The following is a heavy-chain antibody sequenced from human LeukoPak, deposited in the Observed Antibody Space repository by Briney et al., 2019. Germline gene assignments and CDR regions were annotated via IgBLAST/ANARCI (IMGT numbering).Heavy chain of an antibody. D-gene: IGHD3-22*01. J-gene: IGHJ1*01. V-gene: IGHV4-39*01. Sequence: SETLSLTCTVSGGSISSSSYYWGWIRQPPGKGLEWIGSIYYSGSTYYNPSLKSRVTISVDTSKNQFSLKLSSVTAADTAVYYCASLYDSRPWGHWGQGTLVTVSS. CDR1: GGSISSSSYY. CDR2: IYYSGST. CDR3: ASLYDSRPWGH.